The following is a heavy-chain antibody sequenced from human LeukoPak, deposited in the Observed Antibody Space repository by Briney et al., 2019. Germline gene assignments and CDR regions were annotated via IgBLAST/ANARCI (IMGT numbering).Heavy chain of an antibody. Sequence: PGGSLRLSCAASGFTFSSYAMHWVRQAPGKGLEWVAVISYDGSNKYYADSVKGRFTISRDSSKNTLYLQMNSLRAEDTAVYYCARGSIAVAGTVDYWGQGTLVTVSS. J-gene: IGHJ4*02. D-gene: IGHD6-19*01. CDR3: ARGSIAVAGTVDY. CDR1: GFTFSSYA. V-gene: IGHV3-30*04. CDR2: ISYDGSNK.